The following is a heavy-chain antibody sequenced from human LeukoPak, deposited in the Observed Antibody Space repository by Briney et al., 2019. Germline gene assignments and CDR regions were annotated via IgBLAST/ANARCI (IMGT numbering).Heavy chain of an antibody. CDR1: GGTFSTYA. CDR2: IIPILGIA. Sequence: ASVKVSCKSSGGTFSTYAITWVRQAPGQGLEWMGRIIPILGIANYAQKFQGRVTITADKSTSTAYMELSSLRSEDTAVYYCARDLGRPIDYWGQGTLVTVSS. CDR3: ARDLGRPIDY. V-gene: IGHV1-69*04. J-gene: IGHJ4*02. D-gene: IGHD3-10*01.